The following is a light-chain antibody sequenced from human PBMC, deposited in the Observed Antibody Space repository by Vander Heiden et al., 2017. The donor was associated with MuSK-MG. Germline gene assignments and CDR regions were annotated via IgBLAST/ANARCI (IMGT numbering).Light chain of an antibody. CDR1: SSDVGGYNY. V-gene: IGLV2-14*03. J-gene: IGLJ2*01. Sequence: QSALTQPASVSGSPGQSITISCTGTSSDVGGYNYGSWYQQHPGKAPKLMIYDVSNRPSGVSNRFSGSKSGNTASLTISGLQAEDEADYYCSSYTSSSTLVFGGGTKLTVI. CDR3: SSYTSSSTLV. CDR2: DVS.